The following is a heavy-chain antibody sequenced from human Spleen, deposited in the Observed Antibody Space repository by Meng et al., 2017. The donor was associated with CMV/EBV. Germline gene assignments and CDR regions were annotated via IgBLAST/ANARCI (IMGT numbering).Heavy chain of an antibody. V-gene: IGHV7-4-1*02. CDR1: GYTFTSYS. CDR2: IKTNTGNP. CDR3: ARGGVVPYTSGSY. Sequence: QVQLVQSGSEVKKTGASVKVSVKASGYTFTSYSMNWVRQAPGQGLEWMGWIKTNTGNPTYAQGFTGRFVFSLDTSVSTAYLQISSLKAEDTAMYYCARGGVVPYTSGSYWGQGTLVTVSS. D-gene: IGHD6-19*01. J-gene: IGHJ4*02.